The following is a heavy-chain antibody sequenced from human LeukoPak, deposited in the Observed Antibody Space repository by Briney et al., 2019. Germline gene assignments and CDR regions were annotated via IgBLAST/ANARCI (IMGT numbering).Heavy chain of an antibody. CDR3: ASGSGSYRTPYYYMDV. V-gene: IGHV3-48*03. J-gene: IGHJ6*03. D-gene: IGHD3-10*01. CDR2: ITSSGSTI. Sequence: GGSLRLSCAASGFTFSAYDMNWVRQAPGKGLEWVSHITSSGSTIYYADSVKGRFTISRDNAKNSLYLQMNSLRAEDTAVYYCASGSGSYRTPYYYMDVWGTGTTVTVSS. CDR1: GFTFSAYD.